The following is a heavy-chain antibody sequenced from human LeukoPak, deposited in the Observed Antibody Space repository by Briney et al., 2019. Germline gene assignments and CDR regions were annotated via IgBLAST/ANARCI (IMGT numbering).Heavy chain of an antibody. CDR3: ARWPYSSSYYFDY. CDR2: ITSGTTYI. D-gene: IGHD6-6*01. V-gene: IGHV3-21*01. Sequence: GGSLRLSCAASGFTFSDYNMNWVRQSPEKGLEWVSSITSGTTYIYYADSVRGRFTLSRGNTKNSLYLQMNSLRAEDTAVYYCARWPYSSSYYFDYWGQGTLVTVSS. CDR1: GFTFSDYN. J-gene: IGHJ4*02.